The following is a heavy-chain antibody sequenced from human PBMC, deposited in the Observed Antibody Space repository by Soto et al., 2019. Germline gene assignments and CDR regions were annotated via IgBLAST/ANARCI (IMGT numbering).Heavy chain of an antibody. Sequence: QVQLQQWGAGLLKPSETLSLTCAVYGGSFSGYYWSWIRQPPGKGLEWIGENNHSGGTNYNPSIKSRVTISVDTSKNQFSLKVSSVTAADTAVYYCASLGYCSGGSCYASGYWGQGTLVTVSS. D-gene: IGHD2-15*01. V-gene: IGHV4-34*01. CDR2: NNHSGGT. J-gene: IGHJ4*02. CDR3: ASLGYCSGGSCYASGY. CDR1: GGSFSGYY.